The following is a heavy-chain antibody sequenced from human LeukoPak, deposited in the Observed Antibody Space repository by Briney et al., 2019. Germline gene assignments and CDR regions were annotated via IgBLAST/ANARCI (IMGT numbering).Heavy chain of an antibody. V-gene: IGHV1-18*01. CDR3: ASKLSSSDYYDSSGYYYRN. D-gene: IGHD3-22*01. Sequence: VASVKVSCKASGYTFTSYDISWVRQAPGQGLEWMGWISAYNGNTNYAQNLQGRVTMTTDTSTSTAYMELSSLRSEDTAVYYCASKLSSSDYYDSSGYYYRNWGQGILVTVSS. CDR2: ISAYNGNT. J-gene: IGHJ4*02. CDR1: GYTFTSYD.